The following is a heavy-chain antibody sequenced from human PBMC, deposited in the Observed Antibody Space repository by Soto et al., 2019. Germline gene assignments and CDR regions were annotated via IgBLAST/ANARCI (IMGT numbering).Heavy chain of an antibody. CDR3: AKDVGSGDTAMADLDYYYGMDV. CDR1: GFTFSSYG. V-gene: IGHV3-30*18. D-gene: IGHD5-18*01. Sequence: GGSLRLSCAASGFTFSSYGMHWVRQAPGKGLEWVAVISYDGSNKYYADSVKGRFTISRDNSKNTLYLQMNSLRAEDTAVYYCAKDVGSGDTAMADLDYYYGMDVWGQGTTVTVSS. J-gene: IGHJ6*02. CDR2: ISYDGSNK.